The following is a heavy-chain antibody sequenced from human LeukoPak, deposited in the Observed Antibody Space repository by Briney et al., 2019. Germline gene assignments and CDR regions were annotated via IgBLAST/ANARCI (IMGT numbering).Heavy chain of an antibody. CDR1: GASMTAAY. V-gene: IGHV4-59*01. CDR3: ARAGHTYYYDSSGPFDY. Sequence: SETLSLTCSVSGASMTAAYWAWIRQPPGKGLEYIGYIFHTGITKSSPSLTGRATLSLDTSKNQFSLRLSSVTAADTAVYYCARAGHTYYYDSSGPFDYWGQGTLVTVSS. J-gene: IGHJ4*02. D-gene: IGHD3-22*01. CDR2: IFHTGIT.